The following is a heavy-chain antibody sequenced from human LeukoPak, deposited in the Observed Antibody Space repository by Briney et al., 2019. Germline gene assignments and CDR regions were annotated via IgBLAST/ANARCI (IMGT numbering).Heavy chain of an antibody. D-gene: IGHD1-26*01. J-gene: IGHJ4*02. CDR2: ISYGGSNK. CDR1: GFTFSSYG. Sequence: GGSLRLSCAASGFTFSSYGMHWVRQPPGKGLEWVADISYGGSNKYYPDSVTGRFTISIDNSKNTLYLQMNSLRAEDTAVDYGVKEAAEGIVGGSPEPFDFGGQGTLVTVSS. CDR3: VKEAAEGIVGGSPEPFDF. V-gene: IGHV3-30*18.